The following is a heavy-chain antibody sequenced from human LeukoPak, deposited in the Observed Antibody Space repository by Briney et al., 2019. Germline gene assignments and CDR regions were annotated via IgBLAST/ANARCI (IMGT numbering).Heavy chain of an antibody. J-gene: IGHJ3*02. CDR2: IIPIFGTA. CDR1: GGTFSSYA. V-gene: IGHV1-69*06. CDR3: ARRQKELYYYDSSGYQDAFDI. D-gene: IGHD3-22*01. Sequence: ASVKVSCTASGGTFSSYAISWVRQAPGQGLEWMGGIIPIFGTANYAQKFQGRVTITADKSTSTAYMELSSLRSEDTAVYYCARRQKELYYYDSSGYQDAFDIWGQGTMVTVSS.